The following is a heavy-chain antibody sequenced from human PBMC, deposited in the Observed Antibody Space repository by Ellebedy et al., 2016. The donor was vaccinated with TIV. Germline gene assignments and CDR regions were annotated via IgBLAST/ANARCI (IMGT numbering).Heavy chain of an antibody. J-gene: IGHJ6*02. CDR3: ARSTGRYYYGMDV. D-gene: IGHD4-11*01. V-gene: IGHV3-11*03. Sequence: GESLKISCAASGFTFSDYYMSWIRQAPGKGLEWVSYISSSSSYTNYADSVKGRFTISRDNAKNSLYLQMNSLRAEDTAVYYCARSTGRYYYGMDVWGQGTTVTVSS. CDR1: GFTFSDYY. CDR2: ISSSSSYT.